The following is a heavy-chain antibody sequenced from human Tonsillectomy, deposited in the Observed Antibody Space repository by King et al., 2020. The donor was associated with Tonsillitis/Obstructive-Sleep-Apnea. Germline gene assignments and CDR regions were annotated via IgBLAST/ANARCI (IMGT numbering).Heavy chain of an antibody. Sequence: VQLVESGGGLVQPGGSLRLSCAASGFTFSNYAMSWVRQAPGKGLEWVSGISGSGGSTYYADSVKGRFTISRDNSKNTLYLQMNSLRTEDTAVYYCARSTSRGGDIVVVPGALDYWGQGTLVTVSS. CDR1: GFTFSNYA. CDR3: ARSTSRGGDIVVVPGALDY. V-gene: IGHV3-23*04. CDR2: ISGSGGST. D-gene: IGHD2-2*01. J-gene: IGHJ4*02.